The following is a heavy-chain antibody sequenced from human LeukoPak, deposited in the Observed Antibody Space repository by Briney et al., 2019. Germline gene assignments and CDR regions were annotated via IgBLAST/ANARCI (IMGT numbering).Heavy chain of an antibody. CDR3: ATIGYSSSWRSPHRSDY. J-gene: IGHJ4*02. V-gene: IGHV3-30-3*01. D-gene: IGHD6-13*01. CDR2: ISYDGSNK. Sequence: SGGSLRLSCAASGFTFSSYAMHWVRQAPGKGLEWVAVISYDGSNKYYADSVKGRFTISRDNSKNTLYLQMNSLRAEDTAVYYCATIGYSSSWRSPHRSDYWGQGTLVTVSS. CDR1: GFTFSSYA.